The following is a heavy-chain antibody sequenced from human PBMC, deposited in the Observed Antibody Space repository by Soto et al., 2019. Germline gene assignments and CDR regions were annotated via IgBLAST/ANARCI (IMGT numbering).Heavy chain of an antibody. CDR1: GGSFSGYQ. Sequence: QVQLQQWGAGLLKPSETLSLTCAVYGGSFSGYQWSWIRQTPGQGLEWTGEINDSGNINYNPSLKRRVTIFLGSPKKQFSLKLSSVTAADTAVYYCARGLILWFGELSQRGGYYYSVDVWGKGTTVIVSS. CDR2: INDSGNI. D-gene: IGHD3-10*01. CDR3: ARGLILWFGELSQRGGYYYSVDV. J-gene: IGHJ6*03. V-gene: IGHV4-34*01.